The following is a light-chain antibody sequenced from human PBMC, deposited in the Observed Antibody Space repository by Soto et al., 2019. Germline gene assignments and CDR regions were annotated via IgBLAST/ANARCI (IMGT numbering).Light chain of an antibody. CDR1: SSDVGGYKY. J-gene: IGLJ1*01. CDR3: SSYAGINNLGV. Sequence: QSALTQPPSASGSPGQSVTISCTGTSSDVGGYKYVSWYQQHPGKAPKLMIFEVTKRPSGVPDRFSGSKPGNTASLTVSGLQAEDEADYYCSSYAGINNLGVFGTGTKLTVL. V-gene: IGLV2-8*01. CDR2: EVT.